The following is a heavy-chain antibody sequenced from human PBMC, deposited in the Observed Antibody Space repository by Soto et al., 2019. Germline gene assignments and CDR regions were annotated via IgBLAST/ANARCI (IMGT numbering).Heavy chain of an antibody. J-gene: IGHJ4*02. V-gene: IGHV4-61*01. D-gene: IGHD5-12*01. Sequence: PSETLSLTCTVSGGSVSSDSFYWSWIRQPPGKGLEWIGYIHYSGTTNYNPSLKSRVTISVDTSKNQFSLKLSSVTAADTAVYYCARITRYSGYDFDSWGQGTLVTVSS. CDR1: GGSVSSDSFY. CDR2: IHYSGTT. CDR3: ARITRYSGYDFDS.